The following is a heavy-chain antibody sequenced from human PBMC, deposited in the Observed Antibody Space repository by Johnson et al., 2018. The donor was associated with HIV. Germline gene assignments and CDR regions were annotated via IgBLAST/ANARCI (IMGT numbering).Heavy chain of an antibody. V-gene: IGHV3-11*04. CDR1: GFTFSDYY. D-gene: IGHD6-13*01. J-gene: IGHJ3*02. CDR2: ISSSGTTI. CDR3: ATLSSSWYAFDI. Sequence: QVQLVESGGGVVQPGGSLRLSCAASGFTFSDYYMSWIRQAPGKGLEWVSYISSSGTTIYYADSVKGRFTISRDNAKNSLYLQMNSLRAEDTAVYYCATLSSSWYAFDIWGQGTMVTVSS.